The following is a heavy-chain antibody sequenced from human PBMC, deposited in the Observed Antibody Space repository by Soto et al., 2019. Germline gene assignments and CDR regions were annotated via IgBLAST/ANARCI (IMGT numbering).Heavy chain of an antibody. Sequence: GSLRLSCAASGFTFSSYSMNWVRQTPGKGLEWVSYISSGSSTKYYADSVRGRFTISRDNAKNSLYLQMNSLRDEDTAVYYCARRGIAVAGLDYWGQATLVTISS. CDR3: ARRGIAVAGLDY. D-gene: IGHD6-19*01. CDR1: GFTFSSYS. CDR2: ISSGSSTK. J-gene: IGHJ4*02. V-gene: IGHV3-48*02.